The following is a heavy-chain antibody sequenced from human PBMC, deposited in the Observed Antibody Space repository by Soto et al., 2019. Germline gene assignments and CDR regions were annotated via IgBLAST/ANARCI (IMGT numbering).Heavy chain of an antibody. CDR2: ISGSGGST. CDR1: GVTCSSYA. Sequence: AGGSLRLSCAAAGVTCSSYARSWVRQAPGKGLEWVSAISGSGGSTYYADSVKGRFTISRDNSKNTLYLQMNSLRAEDTAVYYCAKAGVPAAIFPWFDPWGQGTLVTVSS. V-gene: IGHV3-23*01. CDR3: AKAGVPAAIFPWFDP. D-gene: IGHD2-2*02. J-gene: IGHJ5*02.